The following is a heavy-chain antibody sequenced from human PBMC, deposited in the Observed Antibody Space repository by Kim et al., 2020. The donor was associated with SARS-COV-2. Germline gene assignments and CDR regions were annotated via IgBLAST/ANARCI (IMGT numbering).Heavy chain of an antibody. J-gene: IGHJ4*02. CDR2: ISYDGSNQ. V-gene: IGHV3-30*04. CDR3: ARVALPGAFDS. CDR1: GFTLSTFA. D-gene: IGHD6-19*01. Sequence: GGSLRLSCAGSGFTLSTFAIHWVRQAPGKGLEWVAVISYDGSNQHYADSVRGRFIISRDNSKNTVHLEMNSLRPEDTAIFYCARVALPGAFDSWGLGTLV.